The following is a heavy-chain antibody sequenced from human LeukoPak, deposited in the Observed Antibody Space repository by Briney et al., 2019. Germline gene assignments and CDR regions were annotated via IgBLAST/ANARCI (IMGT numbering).Heavy chain of an antibody. D-gene: IGHD3-3*01. J-gene: IGHJ6*03. V-gene: IGHV4-59*12. CDR2: IYYSGST. Sequence: SETLSLTCTVSGGSISSYYWSWIRQPPGKGLEWIGYIYYSGSTNYNPSLKSRVTISVDTSKNQFSLKLSSVTAADTAVYYCAREGAGYFGDYYYYMDVWGKGTTVTVSS. CDR1: GGSISSYY. CDR3: AREGAGYFGDYYYYMDV.